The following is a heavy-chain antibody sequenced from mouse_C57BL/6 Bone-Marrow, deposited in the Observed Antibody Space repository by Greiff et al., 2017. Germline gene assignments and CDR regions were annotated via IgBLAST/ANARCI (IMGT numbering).Heavy chain of an antibody. CDR1: GFTFSNYW. V-gene: IGHV6-3*01. CDR2: IRLKSDNYAT. D-gene: IGHD2-12*01. J-gene: IGHJ1*03. Sequence: DVKLQESGGGLVQPGGSMKLSCVASGFTFSNYWMNWVRQSPEKGLEWVAQIRLKSDNYATHYAESVKGRFTISRDDSKSSVYLQMNNLRAEDTGIYYCTGGVRFDVWGTGTTVTVSS. CDR3: TGGVRFDV.